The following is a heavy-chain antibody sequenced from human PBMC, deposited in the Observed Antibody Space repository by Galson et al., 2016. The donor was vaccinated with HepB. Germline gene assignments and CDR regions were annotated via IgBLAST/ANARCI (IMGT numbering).Heavy chain of an antibody. CDR2: INYHGGTT. J-gene: IGHJ4*02. V-gene: IGHV3-64D*08. CDR3: VRQPTYGYPFDY. Sequence: SLRLSCAAPGFIFSKYTMHWVRQAPGKGLQYVAAINYHGGTTHYADSVKGRFTVSRDNSKNTLYLQMSSLRVEDTSVYYCVRQPTYGYPFDYWGQGTLVTVAS. CDR1: GFIFSKYT. D-gene: IGHD5-18*01.